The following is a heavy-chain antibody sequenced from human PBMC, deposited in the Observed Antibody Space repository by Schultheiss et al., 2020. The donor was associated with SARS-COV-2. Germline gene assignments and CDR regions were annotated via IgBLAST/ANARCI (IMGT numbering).Heavy chain of an antibody. CDR3: ARRGALPYYYYGMDV. V-gene: IGHV4-4*07. CDR2: IYTSGST. D-gene: IGHD3-16*01. CDR1: GGSISSYY. J-gene: IGHJ6*02. Sequence: SETLSLTCTVSGGSISSYYWSWIRQPPAKGLEWIGRIYTSGSTNYNPSLKSRVTMSVDTSKNQFSLKLSSVTAADTAVYYCARRGALPYYYYGMDVWGQGTTVTVSS.